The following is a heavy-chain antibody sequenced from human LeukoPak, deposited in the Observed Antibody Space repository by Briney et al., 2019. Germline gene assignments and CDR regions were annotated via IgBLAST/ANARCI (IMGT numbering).Heavy chain of an antibody. Sequence: SETLSLNCTVSGGSISSYYWSWIRQPPGKGLEWIGYIYYSGSTNYNPSLKSRVTISVDTSKNQFSLKLSSVTAADTAVYYCARDHEDYYDSSGYYSWFDPWGQGTLVTVSS. CDR1: GGSISSYY. CDR2: IYYSGST. CDR3: ARDHEDYYDSSGYYSWFDP. V-gene: IGHV4-59*01. J-gene: IGHJ5*02. D-gene: IGHD3-22*01.